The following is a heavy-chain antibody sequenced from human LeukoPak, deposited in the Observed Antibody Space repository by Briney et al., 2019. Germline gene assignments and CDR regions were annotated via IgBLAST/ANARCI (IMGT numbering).Heavy chain of an antibody. Sequence: GGSLRLSCAASGFTFRSYGMHWVRQAPGKGLEWVAVIPYDGSYQYYGDSVKGRFSISRDNSKNTPYLQMNSLRPEDTGVYYCAKDHYDSSGYYFGVDNWGQGTLVTVSS. CDR1: GFTFRSYG. CDR3: AKDHYDSSGYYFGVDN. D-gene: IGHD3-22*01. CDR2: IPYDGSYQ. J-gene: IGHJ4*02. V-gene: IGHV3-30*18.